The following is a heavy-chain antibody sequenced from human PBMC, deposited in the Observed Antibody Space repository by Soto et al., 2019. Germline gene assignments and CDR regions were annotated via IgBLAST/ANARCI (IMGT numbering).Heavy chain of an antibody. J-gene: IGHJ5*01. V-gene: IGHV3-23*01. CDR2: ISGSGGTT. CDR1: GFTFSSYT. Sequence: PGGSLRLSCAASGFTFSSYTMSWVRQAPGKGLEWVSVISGSGGTTNYADSVKGRFTISRDNSKNTLYLQMNSLRAEDTAVYYCARDPAVVPAALFASSGPRTHVPVSS. D-gene: IGHD2-2*01. CDR3: ARDPAVVPAALFAS.